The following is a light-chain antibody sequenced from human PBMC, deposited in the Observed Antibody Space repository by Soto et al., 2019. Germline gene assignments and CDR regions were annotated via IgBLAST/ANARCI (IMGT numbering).Light chain of an antibody. V-gene: IGLV8-61*01. CDR1: SGSVSTSYY. J-gene: IGLJ3*02. CDR2: STN. Sequence: QAVVTQEPSFSVSPGGTVTLTCGLTSGSVSTSYYPSWYQQTPGQAPRTLIYSTNTGSSGVPDRCSGSSLGNKAALTITGAQADDESDYYCVLYMGSGIGVFGGGTKLTVL. CDR3: VLYMGSGIGV.